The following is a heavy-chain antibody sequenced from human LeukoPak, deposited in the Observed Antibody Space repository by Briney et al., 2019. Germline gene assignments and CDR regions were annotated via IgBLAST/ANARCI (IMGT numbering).Heavy chain of an antibody. J-gene: IGHJ3*02. V-gene: IGHV3-7*03. CDR2: IKQDGSEK. D-gene: IGHD2-15*01. Sequence: PGRSLRLSCAASGFTFSSYWMSWVRQAPGKGLEWVANIKQDGSEKYYVDSVKGTISRDNAKNSLYLQMNSLRAEDTAVYYCARVNHVVVVVAATPGSAFDIWGQGTMVIVSS. CDR1: GFTFSSYW. CDR3: ARVNHVVVVVAATPGSAFDI.